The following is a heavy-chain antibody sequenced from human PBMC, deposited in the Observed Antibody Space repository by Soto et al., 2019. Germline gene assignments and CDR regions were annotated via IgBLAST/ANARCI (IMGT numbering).Heavy chain of an antibody. J-gene: IGHJ4*02. CDR1: GFTISTYS. CDR3: ARGGWEHDY. D-gene: IGHD1-26*01. Sequence: EVQLVDSGGGLVQPGGSLRLSCAASGFTISTYSMNWVRQAPGKGLEWIAYISSGNPSVHYADSVRSRFTISRDTAKNSLHLQMNSLRDDDTAVYFCARGGWEHDYWGQGTLVTVSS. V-gene: IGHV3-48*02. CDR2: ISSGNPSV.